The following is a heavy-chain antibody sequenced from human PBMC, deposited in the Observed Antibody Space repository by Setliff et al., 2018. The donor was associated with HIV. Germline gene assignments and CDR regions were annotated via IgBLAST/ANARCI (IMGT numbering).Heavy chain of an antibody. CDR2: IHPSGGST. V-gene: IGHV1-46*01. D-gene: IGHD2-15*01. CDR1: GYTFTSYY. J-gene: IGHJ5*02. Sequence: ASVKVSCKASGYTFTSYYIHWVRQAPGQGLEWMGVIHPSGGSTSYAQSFQDRVTMTRDTSTSTVYMELSSLRSEDTAVYYCGRVRYCSGGSCYGGEYWFDPWGQGTQVTVSS. CDR3: GRVRYCSGGSCYGGEYWFDP.